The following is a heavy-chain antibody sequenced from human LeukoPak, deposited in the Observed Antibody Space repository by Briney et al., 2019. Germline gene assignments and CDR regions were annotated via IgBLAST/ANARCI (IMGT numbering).Heavy chain of an antibody. D-gene: IGHD2-2*01. Sequence: SETLSLTCTVSGGSISSGDYYWSWIRQPAGKGLEWIGRIYISGSTYYNPSLQSRVTVSVDTSKNQFSPRLSSVTAADTAVYYCARKEVGQYYFDYWGQGTLVTVSS. CDR2: IYISGST. CDR1: GGSISSGDYY. J-gene: IGHJ4*02. V-gene: IGHV4-61*02. CDR3: ARKEVGQYYFDY.